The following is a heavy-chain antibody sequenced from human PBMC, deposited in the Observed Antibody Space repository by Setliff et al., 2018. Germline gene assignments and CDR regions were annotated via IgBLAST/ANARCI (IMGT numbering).Heavy chain of an antibody. CDR2: INHYGST. Sequence: PSETLSLTCTVSGGSISSSSHYWGWIRQPPGKGLEWIGEINHYGSTKYKSSLKSRVTISVDTSKNQISLKLNSVTAADTAVYYCARRWNFGPHGSGIHDGFDMWGQGTMVTVSS. CDR1: GGSISSSSHY. V-gene: IGHV4-39*07. CDR3: ARRWNFGPHGSGIHDGFDM. D-gene: IGHD3-10*01. J-gene: IGHJ3*02.